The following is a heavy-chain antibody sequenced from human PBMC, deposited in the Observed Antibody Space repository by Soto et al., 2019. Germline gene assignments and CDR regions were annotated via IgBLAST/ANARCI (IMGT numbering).Heavy chain of an antibody. CDR2: INHSGST. J-gene: IGHJ6*03. CDR1: GGSFSGYY. Sequence: SETLSLTCAVYGGSFSGYYWSWIRQPPGKGLEWIGEINHSGSTNYNPSLKSRVTISVDTSKNQFSLKLSSVTAADTAVYYCARVMAQGIAAAGTYYYYMDVWGKGTTVTVSS. D-gene: IGHD6-13*01. CDR3: ARVMAQGIAAAGTYYYYMDV. V-gene: IGHV4-34*01.